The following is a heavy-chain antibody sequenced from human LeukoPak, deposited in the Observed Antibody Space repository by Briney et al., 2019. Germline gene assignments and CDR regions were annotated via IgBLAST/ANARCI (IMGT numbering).Heavy chain of an antibody. CDR1: GFTFSSYG. V-gene: IGHV3-66*01. D-gene: IGHD6-6*01. J-gene: IGHJ4*02. CDR3: ARDPKYTYSSSSGQDY. CDR2: MYSGGST. Sequence: GGSLRLSCAASGFTFSSYGMSWVRQAPGKGLEWVSVMYSGGSTFYADSVKGRFTISRDNAKNSLYLQMNSLRAEDTAVYYCARDPKYTYSSSSGQDYWGQGTLVTVSS.